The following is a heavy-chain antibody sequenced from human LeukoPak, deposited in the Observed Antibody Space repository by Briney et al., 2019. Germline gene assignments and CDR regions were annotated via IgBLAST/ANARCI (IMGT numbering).Heavy chain of an antibody. V-gene: IGHV3-7*01. CDR2: IKEDGSEK. D-gene: IGHD6-19*01. J-gene: IGHJ4*02. CDR3: AREPWSSGWLYFDY. CDR1: GFTFTTYW. Sequence: GGSLRLSCAASGFTFTTYWMSWVRQAPGKGLEWVANIKEDGSEKYYVDSVKGRFTVSRDNAKNSLYLQMNSLRAEDTAVYYCAREPWSSGWLYFDYWGQGTLVTVSS.